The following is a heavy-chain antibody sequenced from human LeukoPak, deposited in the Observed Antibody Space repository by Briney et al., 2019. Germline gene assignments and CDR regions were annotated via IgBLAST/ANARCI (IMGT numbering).Heavy chain of an antibody. V-gene: IGHV3-23*01. CDR2: ISRTEDIT. CDR3: AKALGLSRNGMDV. CDR1: GFPLSSHA. Sequence: PGGSLTLSCARSGFPLSSHAMNWVRHAPGKGRERVSAISRTEDITYYADSVKGRFTISRDNSKNSMYLPMSSLRAEETAVYYCAKALGLSRNGMDVWGQGTTVTVSS. J-gene: IGHJ6*02.